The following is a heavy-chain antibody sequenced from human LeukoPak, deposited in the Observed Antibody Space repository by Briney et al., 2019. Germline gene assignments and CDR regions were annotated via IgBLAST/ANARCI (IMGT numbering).Heavy chain of an antibody. Sequence: GGSLRLSCVASGFTFSNYGIHWVRQAPGRGLEWVTFISYDGGNKHYADSVKGRFTISRDNSKNTLYLQMNSLRAEDTAIYYCAKDLRCSATCYGDFDYWGQGTLVTVSS. CDR3: AKDLRCSATCYGDFDY. V-gene: IGHV3-30*18. J-gene: IGHJ4*02. CDR2: ISYDGGNK. D-gene: IGHD2-2*01. CDR1: GFTFSNYG.